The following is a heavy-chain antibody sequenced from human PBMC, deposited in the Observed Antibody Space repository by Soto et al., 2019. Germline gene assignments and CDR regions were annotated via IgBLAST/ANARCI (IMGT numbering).Heavy chain of an antibody. V-gene: IGHV3-23*01. Sequence: GSLRLSCAASTFTFSSYAMSWVRQAPGKGLEWVSAITGSGGSTYYADSVKGRFTISRDNSKNTLYLQMNSLRAEDTAVYYCAQGQWLLQMWNVALDVGGQGTMVPVS. J-gene: IGHJ3*01. D-gene: IGHD3-22*01. CDR3: AQGQWLLQMWNVALDV. CDR1: TFTFSSYA. CDR2: ITGSGGST.